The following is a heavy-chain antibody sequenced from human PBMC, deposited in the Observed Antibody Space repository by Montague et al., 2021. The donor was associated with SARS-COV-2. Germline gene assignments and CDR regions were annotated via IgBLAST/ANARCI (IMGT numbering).Heavy chain of an antibody. CDR1: GGSISSSSYY. D-gene: IGHD3-22*01. CDR2: IYYSGST. J-gene: IGHJ5*02. Sequence: SETLSFTCTVSGGSISSSSYYWGWIRQPPGKGLEWIGSIYYSGSTYYNPSLKSRVTISVDTSKNQFSLKLSSVTAADTAVYYCARQEYYYDSSGYGRMDWFDPWGQGTLVTVSS. V-gene: IGHV4-39*01. CDR3: ARQEYYYDSSGYGRMDWFDP.